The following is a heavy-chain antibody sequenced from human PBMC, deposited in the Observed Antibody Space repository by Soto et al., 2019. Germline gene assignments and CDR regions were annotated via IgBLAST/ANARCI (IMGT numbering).Heavy chain of an antibody. CDR2: ISYDGSNK. CDR3: AKGSRDSGSYTDYFDY. Sequence: QVQLVESGGGVVQPGRSLRLSCAASGFTFSTYGMHWVRQAPGKGLEWVAVISYDGSNKDYADSVKGRFTISRDNSQNTLYLQMNSLRAEDTAVYYCAKGSRDSGSYTDYFDYWGQGTLVTVSA. J-gene: IGHJ4*02. D-gene: IGHD3-10*01. V-gene: IGHV3-30*18. CDR1: GFTFSTYG.